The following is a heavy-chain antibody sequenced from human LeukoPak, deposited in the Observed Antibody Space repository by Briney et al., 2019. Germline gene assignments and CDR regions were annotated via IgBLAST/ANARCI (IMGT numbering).Heavy chain of an antibody. J-gene: IGHJ5*02. CDR1: GFTFNDYY. V-gene: IGHV3-11*04. D-gene: IGHD3-10*01. CDR2: ISSSGSTI. Sequence: NPGGSLRLSCAASGFTFNDYYMSWVRQAPGRGQEWVSYISSSGSTIYYADSVKGRFTISRDNAKNSLYLQMNSLRAEDTAVYYCARDHSYYGSGSPWGAWGQGTLVTVSS. CDR3: ARDHSYYGSGSPWGA.